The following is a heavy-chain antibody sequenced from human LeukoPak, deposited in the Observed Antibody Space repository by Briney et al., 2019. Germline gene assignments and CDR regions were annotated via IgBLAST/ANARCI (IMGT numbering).Heavy chain of an antibody. CDR3: ARVGGGYGDYFDY. CDR2: IYYSGST. J-gene: IGHJ4*02. Sequence: PSETLSLTCTVSGGSISGGGYYWSWIRQHPGKGLEWIGYIYYSGSTYYNPSLKSRVTISVDTSKNQFSLKLSSVTAADTAVYYCARVGGGYGDYFDYWGQGTLVTVSS. CDR1: GGSISGGGYY. D-gene: IGHD4-17*01. V-gene: IGHV4-31*03.